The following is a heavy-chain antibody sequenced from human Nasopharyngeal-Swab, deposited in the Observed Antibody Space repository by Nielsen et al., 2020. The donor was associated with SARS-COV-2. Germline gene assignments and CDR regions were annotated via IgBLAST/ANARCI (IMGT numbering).Heavy chain of an antibody. CDR3: ARDEGCFDY. CDR1: GFTFSNYA. D-gene: IGHD2-15*01. Sequence: GESLKISCAASGFTFSNYAMHWVRQAPGKGLEWVAVISYDGSNKYYADSVKGRFTISRDNSKNTLYLQMNSLRAEDTAVYYCARDEGCFDYWGQGTLVTVSS. V-gene: IGHV3-30-3*01. CDR2: ISYDGSNK. J-gene: IGHJ4*02.